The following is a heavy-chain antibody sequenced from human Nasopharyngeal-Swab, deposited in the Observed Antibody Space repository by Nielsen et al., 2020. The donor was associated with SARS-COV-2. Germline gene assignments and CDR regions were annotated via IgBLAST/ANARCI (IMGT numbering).Heavy chain of an antibody. CDR3: ARDGYGSGGMDV. J-gene: IGHJ6*02. Sequence: SETLSLTCTVSGGSISSGGYYWSWIRQHPGKGLEWIGYIYYSGSTYYNPSIKSRVTISVDTSKNQFPLKLSSVNAADTAVYYCARDGYGSGGMDVWGQGTTVTVSS. V-gene: IGHV4-31*03. D-gene: IGHD3-10*01. CDR1: GGSISSGGYY. CDR2: IYYSGST.